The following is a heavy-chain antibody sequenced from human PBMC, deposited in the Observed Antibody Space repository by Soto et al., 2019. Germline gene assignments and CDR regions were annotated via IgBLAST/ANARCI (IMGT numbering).Heavy chain of an antibody. D-gene: IGHD3-10*01. CDR3: ARDVPRGVSAFDI. CDR2: IYYSGST. Sequence: SETLSLTCTVSGGSISSGGYYWSWIRQHPGKGLEWIGYIYYSGSTYYNPSLKSRVTISVDTSKNQFSLKLSSVTAADTAVYYCARDVPRGVSAFDIWGQGTMVTVSS. J-gene: IGHJ3*02. V-gene: IGHV4-31*02. CDR1: GGSISSGGYY.